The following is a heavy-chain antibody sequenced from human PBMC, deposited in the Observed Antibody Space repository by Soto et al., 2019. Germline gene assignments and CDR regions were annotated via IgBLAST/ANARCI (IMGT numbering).Heavy chain of an antibody. CDR2: IIPIFGAA. CDR1: GGTFSSYA. CDR3: ASLGIAARPDDYFDY. J-gene: IGHJ4*02. Sequence: ASVKVSCKASGGTFSSYAISWVRQAPGQGPEWMGGIIPIFGAANYAQKFQGRVTITADESTSTAYMELSSLRSEDTAVYYCASLGIAARPDDYFDYWGQGTLVTVSS. D-gene: IGHD6-6*01. V-gene: IGHV1-69*13.